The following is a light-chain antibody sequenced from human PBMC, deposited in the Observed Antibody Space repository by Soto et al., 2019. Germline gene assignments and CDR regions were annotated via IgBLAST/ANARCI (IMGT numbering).Light chain of an antibody. J-gene: IGKJ1*01. CDR3: QQHGSGPWT. CDR1: QSVSSSN. Sequence: EIVLTQSPDTLSLSPGERATLSCRASQSVSSSNLAWYQHKPGQAPRLLIYVASRRATGIPDRFSGSGSGTEFTLTITRLEPEEFAVYYCQQHGSGPWTFGQGTKVEIK. CDR2: VAS. V-gene: IGKV3-20*01.